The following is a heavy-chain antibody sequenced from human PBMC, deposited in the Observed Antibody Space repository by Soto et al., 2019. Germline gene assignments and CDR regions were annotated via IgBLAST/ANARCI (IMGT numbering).Heavy chain of an antibody. J-gene: IGHJ4*02. CDR2: ISYDGSNK. Sequence: PGGSLRLSCAASGFTFSSYGMHRGRQAPGKGLGWVAVISYDGSNKYYADSVNGRFTISRDNSKNTLYLQMNSLRAEDTAVYYCAKGHAVAAFPYGDYWGQVTLVTVSS. D-gene: IGHD2-15*01. CDR1: GFTFSSYG. CDR3: AKGHAVAAFPYGDY. V-gene: IGHV3-30*18.